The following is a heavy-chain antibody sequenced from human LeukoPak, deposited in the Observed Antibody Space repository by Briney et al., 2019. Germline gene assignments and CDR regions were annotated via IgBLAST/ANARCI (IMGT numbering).Heavy chain of an antibody. CDR3: ARGRTRQWLVLGYWFDP. CDR1: GGSFSGYY. CDR2: INHSGST. D-gene: IGHD6-19*01. J-gene: IGHJ5*02. Sequence: SETLSLTCAVYGGSFSGYYWSWIRQPPGKGLEWIGEINHSGSTSYNPSLKSRVTISVDTSKNQFSLKLSSVTAADTAVYYCARGRTRQWLVLGYWFDPWGQGTLVTVSS. V-gene: IGHV4-34*01.